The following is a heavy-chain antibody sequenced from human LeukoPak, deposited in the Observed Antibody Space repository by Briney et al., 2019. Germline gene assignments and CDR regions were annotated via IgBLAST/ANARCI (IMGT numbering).Heavy chain of an antibody. CDR3: ARSFYDFLNGPYEEAFDM. J-gene: IGHJ3*02. V-gene: IGHV3-11*03. D-gene: IGHD3-3*01. CDR1: GFSFSDYY. CDR2: ISSSATYT. Sequence: PGGSLRLSCAASGFSFSDYYMNWIRQAPGKGLEWVSYISSSATYTDYAESVKGRFTVSRDNAKNSLYLQMNSLGAEDTAVYYCARSFYDFLNGPYEEAFDMWGQGTMVTVSS.